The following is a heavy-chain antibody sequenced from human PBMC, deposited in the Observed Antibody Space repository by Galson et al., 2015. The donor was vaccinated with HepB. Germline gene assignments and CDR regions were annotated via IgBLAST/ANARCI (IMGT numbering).Heavy chain of an antibody. V-gene: IGHV1-18*01. D-gene: IGHD5-18*01. CDR1: GYTFNDYG. CDR3: AREVGYSYGYWYFDL. J-gene: IGHJ2*01. CDR2: ISGYNGNT. Sequence: SVKVSCKASGYTFNDYGISWVRQAPGQGLEWMGWISGYNGNTNYAQKLQGRVTMTTDTSTSTAYMELRSLRSDDTAVYYCAREVGYSYGYWYFDLWGRGTLVTVSS.